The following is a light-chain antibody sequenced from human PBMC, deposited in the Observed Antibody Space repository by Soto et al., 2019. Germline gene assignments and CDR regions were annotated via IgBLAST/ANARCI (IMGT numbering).Light chain of an antibody. CDR1: SSDVGSYNL. CDR3: CSYAGVV. CDR2: EVS. J-gene: IGLJ2*01. V-gene: IGLV2-23*02. Sequence: QSALTQPASVSGSPGQSITISCTGTSSDVGSYNLVSWYQQHPGKAPKLMIYEVSKRRSGVSNRFSGSKSGNTASLTISGLQAEDEADYYCCSYAGVVFGGGTKLTVL.